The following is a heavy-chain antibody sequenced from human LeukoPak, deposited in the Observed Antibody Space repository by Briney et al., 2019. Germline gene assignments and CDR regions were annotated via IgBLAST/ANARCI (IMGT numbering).Heavy chain of an antibody. V-gene: IGHV4-30-4*07. CDR3: ARDPDYYDSSGSSGYFDL. Sequence: SQTLSLTCAVSGGSISSGGYSWSWIRQPPGKGLEWIGYIYYSGSTNYNPSLKSRVTISVDTSKNQFSLKLSSVTAADTAVYYCARDPDYYDSSGSSGYFDLWGRGTLVTVSS. J-gene: IGHJ2*01. CDR1: GGSISSGGYS. D-gene: IGHD3-22*01. CDR2: IYYSGST.